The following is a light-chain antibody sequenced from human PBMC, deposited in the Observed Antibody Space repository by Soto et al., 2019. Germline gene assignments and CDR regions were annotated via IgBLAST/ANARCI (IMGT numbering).Light chain of an antibody. J-gene: IGKJ5*01. CDR3: QQSYSTPIT. Sequence: DIHMTHSPSWLSASLGDRCAITCRASQSISSYLNWYQQKPGKAPKLLIYAASSLQSGVPSRFSGSGSGTDFTLTISSLQPEDFATYYCQQSYSTPITFGQGTRLEIK. CDR1: QSISSY. CDR2: AAS. V-gene: IGKV1-39*01.